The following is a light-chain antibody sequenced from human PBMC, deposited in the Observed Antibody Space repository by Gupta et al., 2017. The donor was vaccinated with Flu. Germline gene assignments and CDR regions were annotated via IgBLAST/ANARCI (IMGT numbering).Light chain of an antibody. CDR1: SDDVGAYNY. Sequence: QSALAQPPSASGSLGQSVTISCTGTSDDVGAYNYVSWYQQHPGTPPQLIIYDVTKRPAGAPGRFSASKAGTTAFLTVSVHQAEDDAYYYCTSYAGNSIGVFGIGTKLTVL. J-gene: IGLJ3*02. V-gene: IGLV2-8*01. CDR2: DVT. CDR3: TSYAGNSIGV.